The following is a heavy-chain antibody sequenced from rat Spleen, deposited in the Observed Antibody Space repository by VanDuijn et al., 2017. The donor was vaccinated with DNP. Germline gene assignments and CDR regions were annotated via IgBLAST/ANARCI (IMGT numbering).Heavy chain of an antibody. CDR3: ARHDTTVAHFYAMAA. CDR1: EFTFTNYY. CDR2: ISTSGSRT. V-gene: IGHV5-25*01. Sequence: EVQLVESGGGLLQPGRSLKLSCAASEFTFTNYYMAWVRQAPKKGLEWVATISTSGSRTYFSDSVKGRFTISRDNAKSSLYLQMNSLKSEDTATHYCARHDTTVAHFYAMAAWGQGTSVTGSS. J-gene: IGHJ4*01. D-gene: IGHD1-8*01.